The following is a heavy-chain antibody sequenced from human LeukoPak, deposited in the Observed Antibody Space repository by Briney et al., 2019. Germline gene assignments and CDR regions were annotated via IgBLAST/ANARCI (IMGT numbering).Heavy chain of an antibody. J-gene: IGHJ5*02. D-gene: IGHD7-27*01. Sequence: GGSLRLSCAASGFTFRNFDMSWVRQAPGKGLEWVSAISGDGVYIYLIASVKGRFTTFRDNSMDTLFLQMNSLRAEDTALYYSAKGSADDWGETWGQGTLVTVSS. CDR3: AKGSADDWGET. CDR2: ISGDGVYI. V-gene: IGHV3-23*01. CDR1: GFTFRNFD.